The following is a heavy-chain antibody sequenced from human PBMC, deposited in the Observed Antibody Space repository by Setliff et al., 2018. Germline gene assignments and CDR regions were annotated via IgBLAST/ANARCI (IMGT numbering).Heavy chain of an antibody. CDR1: GGSISSSSYY. CDR3: ASWYYDFWSGYYIPGYFDY. J-gene: IGHJ4*02. CDR2: IYHSGST. V-gene: IGHV4-39*01. Sequence: SETLSLTCTVSGGSISSSSYYWGWIRQPPGKGLEWIGSIYHSGSTYYNPSLKSRVTISVDTSKNQFSLKLSSVTAADTAVYYCASWYYDFWSGYYIPGYFDYWGQGTLVTVSS. D-gene: IGHD3-3*01.